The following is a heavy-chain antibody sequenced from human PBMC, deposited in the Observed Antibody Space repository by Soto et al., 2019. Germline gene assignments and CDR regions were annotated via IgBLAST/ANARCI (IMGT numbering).Heavy chain of an antibody. J-gene: IGHJ6*02. CDR2: IWYDGSNK. V-gene: IGHV3-33*01. CDR3: ARGMYWNDGYGMDV. Sequence: QVQLVESGGGVVQPGRSLRLSCAASGFSFSSYGMHWVRQAPGKGLEWVAVIWYDGSNKYYADAVKGRFTISRDNSKNTLYLQMSSLRVEDTAVYYCARGMYWNDGYGMDVWGQGTTVTVSS. D-gene: IGHD1-1*01. CDR1: GFSFSSYG.